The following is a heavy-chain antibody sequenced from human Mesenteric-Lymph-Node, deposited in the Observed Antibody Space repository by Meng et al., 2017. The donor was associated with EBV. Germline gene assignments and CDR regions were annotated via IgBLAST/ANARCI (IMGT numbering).Heavy chain of an antibody. CDR3: TRDGYNRDFDY. Sequence: QVQLVQSGFVVKKPGASVKVSCKASGYSFTSYGISWVRQAPGQGLEWMGWISPHNGDTNYAQKLKGRVTMTTDTSTSTAYMELRSLRSDDTAVYYCTRDGYNRDFDYWGQGTLVTVSS. D-gene: IGHD5-24*01. V-gene: IGHV1-18*01. CDR1: GYSFTSYG. CDR2: ISPHNGDT. J-gene: IGHJ4*02.